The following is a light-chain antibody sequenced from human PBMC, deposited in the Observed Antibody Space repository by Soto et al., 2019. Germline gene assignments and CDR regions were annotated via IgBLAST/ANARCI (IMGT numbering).Light chain of an antibody. CDR2: GAS. Sequence: IVMTQSPATLSVSPGESATLYCRASQSVSNNLTWYQQKPGQPPRLLIYGASTRATGVPGRFSGSGSGTEFTLTISSLQSEDFAVYYCHQRQSWPRTFGQGTKVDIK. J-gene: IGKJ1*01. CDR1: QSVSNN. V-gene: IGKV3-15*01. CDR3: HQRQSWPRT.